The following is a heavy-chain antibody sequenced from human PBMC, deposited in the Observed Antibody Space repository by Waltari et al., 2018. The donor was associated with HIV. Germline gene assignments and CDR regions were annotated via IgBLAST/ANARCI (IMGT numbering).Heavy chain of an antibody. D-gene: IGHD6-19*01. Sequence: QVQLVQSGAEVKKPGASVKVSCTASGYTFTGYYIHWVRQAPGQGLEWMGWINPNSGATKYAQKFQGRVTMTRDTSISTAFMELSRLGSDDTAVYYCARDPLYAVAVADIDYWGQGTLVTVSS. CDR3: ARDPLYAVAVADIDY. J-gene: IGHJ4*02. CDR2: INPNSGAT. CDR1: GYTFTGYY. V-gene: IGHV1-2*02.